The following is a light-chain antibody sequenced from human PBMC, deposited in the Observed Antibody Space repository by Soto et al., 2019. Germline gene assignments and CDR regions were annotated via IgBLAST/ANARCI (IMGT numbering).Light chain of an antibody. CDR2: ENN. CDR3: GTWDSSLSVLYV. Sequence: QSVLTQAPSVSAAPGQKFTISCSGISSNIGNNYVSWYQQLPGTAPKLLIYENNKRPSGIPDRFSGSKSGTSATLGITGLQTGDEADYYCGTWDSSLSVLYVFGTGTKVTGL. J-gene: IGLJ1*01. V-gene: IGLV1-51*02. CDR1: SSNIGNNY.